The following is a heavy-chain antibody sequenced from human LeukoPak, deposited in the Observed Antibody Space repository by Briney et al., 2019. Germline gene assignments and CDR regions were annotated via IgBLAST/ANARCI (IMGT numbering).Heavy chain of an antibody. CDR2: INQDGSEK. Sequence: GGSLRLSCAASRFTFSSYWMSWVRQAPGKGLEWVANINQDGSEKYYVDSVKGRFTISRDNAKNSLYLQMNSLRAEDTAVYYCARGHYYDSSGYYFSVFHFDYWGQGTLVTVSS. D-gene: IGHD3-22*01. V-gene: IGHV3-7*01. CDR1: RFTFSSYW. J-gene: IGHJ4*02. CDR3: ARGHYYDSSGYYFSVFHFDY.